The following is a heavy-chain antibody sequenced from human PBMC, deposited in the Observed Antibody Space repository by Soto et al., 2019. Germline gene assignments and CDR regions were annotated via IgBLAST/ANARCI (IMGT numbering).Heavy chain of an antibody. CDR3: ASPLYDFWSGYYYYMDV. Sequence: QLQLQESGPGLVKPSETLSLTCTVSGGSISSSSYYWGWIRQPTGKRLEWIGSIYYSGSTYYNRSLKSRVNISVDTSNDQFSLQLSSVIAADTAVHYCASPLYDFWSGYYYYMDVWGKGTTVTVS. CDR1: GGSISSSSYY. D-gene: IGHD3-3*01. V-gene: IGHV4-39*01. J-gene: IGHJ6*03. CDR2: IYYSGST.